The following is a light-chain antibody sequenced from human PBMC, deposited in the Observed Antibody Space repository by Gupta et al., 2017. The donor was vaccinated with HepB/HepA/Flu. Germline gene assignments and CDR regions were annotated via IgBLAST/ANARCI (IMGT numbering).Light chain of an antibody. V-gene: IGKV3-15*01. J-gene: IGKJ1*01. CDR1: QNIKTN. CDR2: GAS. Sequence: IVMKQSLATLCVSPGERATLSCRASQNIKTNLAWYQQKPGQAPRLLVYGASTRAAGYPDRFSGSGAGTEVTLTISGLHTEDFAVYYCQHDHNGPPEKTFGQGTKVEIK. CDR3: QHDHNGPPEKT.